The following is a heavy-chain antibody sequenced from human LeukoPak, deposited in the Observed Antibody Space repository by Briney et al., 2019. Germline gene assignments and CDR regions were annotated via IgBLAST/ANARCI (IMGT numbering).Heavy chain of an antibody. D-gene: IGHD3-9*01. Sequence: PGGSLRLSCAASGFTFSSYAMSWVRQAPGKGLEWVSAISGSGGSTYYADSVKGRFTISGDNSKNTLYLQMNSLRAEDTAVYYCAKNNYDILTGLFDYWGQGTLVTVSS. V-gene: IGHV3-23*01. J-gene: IGHJ4*02. CDR3: AKNNYDILTGLFDY. CDR1: GFTFSSYA. CDR2: ISGSGGST.